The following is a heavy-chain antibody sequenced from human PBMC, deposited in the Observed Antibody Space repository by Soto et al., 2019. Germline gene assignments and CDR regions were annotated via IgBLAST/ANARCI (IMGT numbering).Heavy chain of an antibody. D-gene: IGHD1-1*01. J-gene: IGHJ4*02. V-gene: IGHV1-8*01. CDR1: GYTFTSYD. Sequence: ASVKVSCKASGYTFTSYDINWVRQATGQGLEWMGWMNPNSGNTGYAQKFQGRVTITMNTSISTAYMELSSLRSEDTAVYYCARERTGTRGGDYWGQGTLVTVSS. CDR3: ARERTGTRGGDY. CDR2: MNPNSGNT.